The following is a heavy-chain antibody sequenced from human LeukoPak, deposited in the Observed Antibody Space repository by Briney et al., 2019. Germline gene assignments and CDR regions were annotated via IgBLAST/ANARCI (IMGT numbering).Heavy chain of an antibody. V-gene: IGHV3-11*01. Sequence: PGGSLRLSCAASGFTFSDYYMSWIRQAPGKGLEWVSYISSSGSTIYYADSVKGRFTISRDNAKNSLYLQMNSLRAEDTAVYYCARGWDASGDSSSWHRPEGWFDPWGQGTLVTVSS. CDR1: GFTFSDYY. D-gene: IGHD6-13*01. CDR2: ISSSGSTI. CDR3: ARGWDASGDSSSWHRPEGWFDP. J-gene: IGHJ5*02.